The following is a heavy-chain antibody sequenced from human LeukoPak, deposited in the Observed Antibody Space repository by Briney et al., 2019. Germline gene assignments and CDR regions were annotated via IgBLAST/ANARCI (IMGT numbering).Heavy chain of an antibody. CDR1: GFTFSSSS. CDR2: ISTSGGTI. J-gene: IGHJ4*02. CDR3: SRHIPFDC. V-gene: IGHV3-48*01. Sequence: GGSLRLSCAASGFTFSSSSMNWVRQAPEKGLEWVSYISTSGGTIYYADSVKGRFTISRDNAKNSLYLQMDSLRAEDTAVYYCSRHIPFDCWGQGTLVTVSS. D-gene: IGHD2-21*01.